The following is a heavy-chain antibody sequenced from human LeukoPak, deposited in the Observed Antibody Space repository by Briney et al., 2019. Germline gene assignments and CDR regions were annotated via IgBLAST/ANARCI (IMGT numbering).Heavy chain of an antibody. Sequence: GGSLRLSCAASGFTFSSYAMHWVRQAPGKGLEWVAVISYDGSNADYADSVKGRFTISRDNSKNTLYLQMNSLRAEDTAVYYCARGYCTSTSCYNDYWGQGTLVTVSS. J-gene: IGHJ4*02. CDR2: ISYDGSNA. V-gene: IGHV3-30*04. CDR3: ARGYCTSTSCYNDY. D-gene: IGHD2-2*02. CDR1: GFTFSSYA.